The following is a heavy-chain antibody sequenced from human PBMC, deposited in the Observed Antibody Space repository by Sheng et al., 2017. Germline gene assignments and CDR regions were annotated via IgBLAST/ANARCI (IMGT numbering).Heavy chain of an antibody. Sequence: EVQLLESGGGLVQPGGSLRLSCAGSGFTFSSYAMSWVRQSAEKRLEWVSTISGNGASTFYADSVNARFTISRDNSRNTLYLQMNSLSAEDTAVYYCAKDPNVLWSYYFDNWG. CDR3: AKDPNVLWSYYFDN. CDR1: GFTFSSYA. V-gene: IGHV3-23*01. CDR2: ISGNGAST. J-gene: IGHJ4*01. D-gene: IGHD2-21*01.